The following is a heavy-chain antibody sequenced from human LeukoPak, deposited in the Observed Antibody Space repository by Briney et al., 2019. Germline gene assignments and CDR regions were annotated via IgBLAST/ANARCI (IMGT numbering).Heavy chain of an antibody. CDR2: ISSTSSTI. V-gene: IGHV3-48*04. Sequence: GGSLRLSCAASRFTFSTYSMNWVRQAPGKGLEWVSYISSTSSTIYYADSVKGRFTISRDNAKNSLYLQMNSLRAEDAAVYYCAREQDWNDRGGLDYWGQGTLVTVSS. CDR1: RFTFSTYS. D-gene: IGHD1-1*01. J-gene: IGHJ4*02. CDR3: AREQDWNDRGGLDY.